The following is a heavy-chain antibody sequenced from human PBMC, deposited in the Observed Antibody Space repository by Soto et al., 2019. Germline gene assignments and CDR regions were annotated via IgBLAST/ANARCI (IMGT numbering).Heavy chain of an antibody. CDR1: GFTFSHYV. CDR3: AKVRASYLSASYFYYGLDV. CDR2: ISGRGSSV. J-gene: IGHJ6*02. D-gene: IGHD3-10*01. V-gene: IGHV3-23*01. Sequence: EVELLESGGGLVRPGGSLRLSCAASGFTFSHYVLSWVRQSPERGLEWVSSISGRGSSVYVADSVRGRFIMSRDLSTTTVSLQMNSLRAEDTAVYYCAKVRASYLSASYFYYGLDVWGQGTTVTVSS.